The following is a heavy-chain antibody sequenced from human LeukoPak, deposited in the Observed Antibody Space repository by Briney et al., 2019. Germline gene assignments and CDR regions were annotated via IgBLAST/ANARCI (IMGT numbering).Heavy chain of an antibody. CDR1: GYSFTGYW. CDR2: IYPGDSDT. Sequence: GESLKISCKGSGYSFTGYWIGWVRQMPGKGLEWMGIIYPGDSDTRYSPSFQGQVTISADKSINTAYLQWSSLKASDTAMYYCARHWKGFGYYYDSSGYYYGTNFDYWGQGTLVTVSS. D-gene: IGHD3-22*01. CDR3: ARHWKGFGYYYDSSGYYYGTNFDY. J-gene: IGHJ4*02. V-gene: IGHV5-51*01.